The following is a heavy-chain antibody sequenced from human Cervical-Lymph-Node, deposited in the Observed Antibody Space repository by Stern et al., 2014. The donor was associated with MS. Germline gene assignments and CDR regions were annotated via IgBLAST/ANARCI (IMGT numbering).Heavy chain of an antibody. CDR2: INPSGGST. CDR1: GYIFTSYY. D-gene: IGHD6-19*01. J-gene: IGHJ6*02. CDR3: AREVAGHRLGMMDV. Sequence: QVQLVESGAEVTKPGASIKVSCKASGYIFTSYYMHWVRQAPGQRLAWMGIINPSGGSTSYAQKFQGRVTMTRDTSTSTVYMELSSLRSEDTAVYYCAREVAGHRLGMMDVWGQGTTVTVSS. V-gene: IGHV1-46*01.